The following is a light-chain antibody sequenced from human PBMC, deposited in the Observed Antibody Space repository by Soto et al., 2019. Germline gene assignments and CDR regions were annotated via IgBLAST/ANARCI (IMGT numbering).Light chain of an antibody. Sequence: QSALTQPASVSGSPGQSITISCTGTSSDVGGYNYVSWYQQQPGKAPKLIIYDVSSRPSGVSNRFSGSKSGNTASLTISGLQAEDESDYYCSSYTSRGTLVVFGGGTKLTVL. CDR1: SSDVGGYNY. CDR2: DVS. J-gene: IGLJ2*01. V-gene: IGLV2-14*01. CDR3: SSYTSRGTLVV.